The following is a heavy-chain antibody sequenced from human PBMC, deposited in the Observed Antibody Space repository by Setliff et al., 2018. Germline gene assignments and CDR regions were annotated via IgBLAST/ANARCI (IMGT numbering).Heavy chain of an antibody. Sequence: PGESLKISCKGSGYSFTDYWIAWVRQTPGKGLEWMGTIYPGNADTRYSPSFQGQVTISTDTSINTAFLQWNNLKASDTAVYYCARRGERFSNWFDPWGQGTLVTVS. CDR2: IYPGNADT. J-gene: IGHJ5*02. CDR3: ARRGERFSNWFDP. D-gene: IGHD2-21*01. V-gene: IGHV5-51*01. CDR1: GYSFTDYW.